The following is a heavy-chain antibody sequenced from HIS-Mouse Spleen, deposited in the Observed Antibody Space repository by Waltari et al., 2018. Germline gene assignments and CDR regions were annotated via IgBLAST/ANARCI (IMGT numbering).Heavy chain of an antibody. V-gene: IGHV3-21*01. CDR2: ISSSSSYL. CDR1: GFTFSSYG. J-gene: IGHJ4*02. D-gene: IGHD6-13*01. Sequence: EVQLVESGGGLVKPGGSLGPACAASGFTFSSYGMNWVRRAPGKGLEWVSSISSSSSYLYYADSVKGRFTISRDNAKNSLYLQMNSLRAEDTAVYYCARIAAAGTFDYWGQGTLVTVSS. CDR3: ARIAAAGTFDY.